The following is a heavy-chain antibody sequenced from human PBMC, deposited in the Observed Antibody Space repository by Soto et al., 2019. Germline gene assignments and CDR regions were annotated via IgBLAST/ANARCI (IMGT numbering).Heavy chain of an antibody. CDR3: ARDRLGKVNYYGRDV. J-gene: IGHJ6*02. CDR2: ISTYNGDT. D-gene: IGHD3-10*01. CDR1: GYNFPNYG. Sequence: ASVKVSCKAFGYNFPNYGINWVRQAPGQGLEWMGSISTYNGDTNFAQKFQGRVTMTADTSTSIAYMELRRLRSDDTAVYYCARDRLGKVNYYGRDVWG. V-gene: IGHV1-18*01.